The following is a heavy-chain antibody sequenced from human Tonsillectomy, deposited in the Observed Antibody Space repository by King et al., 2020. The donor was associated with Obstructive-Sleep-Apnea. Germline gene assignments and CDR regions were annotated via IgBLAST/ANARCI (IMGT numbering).Heavy chain of an antibody. V-gene: IGHV4-38-2*02. J-gene: IGHJ5*02. Sequence: QLQESGPGLVKPSETLSLTCTVSCYSIKSGYYWGWIRKPPGKGLEWIGSVYHSGNTYYNPSLKSRVTISVHTSQNQFSLRLCSVTAADTAGYYFAREGYGPWGQGALVTVAS. CDR1: CYSIKSGYY. D-gene: IGHD5-12*01. CDR2: VYHSGNT. CDR3: AREGYGP.